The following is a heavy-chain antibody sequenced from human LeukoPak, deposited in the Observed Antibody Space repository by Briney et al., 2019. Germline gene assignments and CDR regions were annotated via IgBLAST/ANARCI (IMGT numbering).Heavy chain of an antibody. V-gene: IGHV5-51*01. CDR3: AIAGNSNTNRYRCFAY. J-gene: IGHJ4*02. D-gene: IGHD2-2*02. CDR2: IYPDDSDT. CDR1: GYRFTSYW. Sequence: GESLKISCTGSGYRFTSYWIGWVRQMPGKGLEWMGIIYPDDSDTRYNPSFQGQVTISADKSISTVYLQWSSLKASDTAVYYCAIAGNSNTNRYRCFAYWGQGTLVTVSS.